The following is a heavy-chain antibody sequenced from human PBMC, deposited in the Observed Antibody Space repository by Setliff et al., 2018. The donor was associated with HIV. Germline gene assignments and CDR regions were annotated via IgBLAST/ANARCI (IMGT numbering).Heavy chain of an antibody. CDR1: GFTFTSYA. V-gene: IGHV3-23*01. CDR3: ARDWRHGYDLNFDY. CDR2: IRGSYK. J-gene: IGHJ4*02. Sequence: LRLSCAASGFTFTSYAMSWVRQAPGKGLEWVSVIRGSYKNYAESVKGRFTISRDNPKNSLYLQMNSLRAEDTAMYYCARDWRHGYDLNFDYWGQGTLVTVSS. D-gene: IGHD5-12*01.